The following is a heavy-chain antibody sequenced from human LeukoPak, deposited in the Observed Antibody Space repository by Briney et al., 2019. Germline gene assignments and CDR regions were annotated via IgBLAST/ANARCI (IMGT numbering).Heavy chain of an antibody. CDR2: ITRMFETA. CDR3: ARDAAIHDSGAYYYLW. V-gene: IGHV1-69*13. J-gene: IGHJ4*02. D-gene: IGHD3-22*01. Sequence: SVKVSCKASGGTFIRYAISWVRQAPGQGLEWMGGITRMFETANYAQKFQRRVTSADESTKTAYLELKSLKFEDTAVYYCARDAAIHDSGAYYYLWWGQGTLVTVSS. CDR1: GGTFIRYA.